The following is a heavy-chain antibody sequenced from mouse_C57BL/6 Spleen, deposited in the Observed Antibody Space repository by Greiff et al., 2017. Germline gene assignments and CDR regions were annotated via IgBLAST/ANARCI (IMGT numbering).Heavy chain of an antibody. CDR3: ARRGKNSLPFDY. CDR1: GYTFTSYW. CDR2: IYPSDSET. Sequence: VQLQQPGAELVRPGSSVKLSCKASGYTFTSYWMDWVKQRPGQGLEWIGNIYPSDSETHYNQKFKDKATLTVDKSSRTAYMQLSSLTSEDAAVYYCARRGKNSLPFDYGGQGTTRTVSS. V-gene: IGHV1-61*01. J-gene: IGHJ2*01. D-gene: IGHD5-5*01.